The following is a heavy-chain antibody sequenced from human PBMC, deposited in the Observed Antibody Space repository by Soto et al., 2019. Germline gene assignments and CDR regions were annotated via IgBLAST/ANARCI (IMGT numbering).Heavy chain of an antibody. J-gene: IGHJ5*02. V-gene: IGHV3-13*04. Sequence: GGSLRLSSAASGFTFSSYDMHWVRQATGKGLEWVSAIGTAGDTYYPGSVKGRFTISRENAKNSLYLQMNSLRAGDTAVYYCARGAAAGIGYWFDPWGQGTLVTVSS. CDR3: ARGAAAGIGYWFDP. CDR2: IGTAGDT. D-gene: IGHD6-13*01. CDR1: GFTFSSYD.